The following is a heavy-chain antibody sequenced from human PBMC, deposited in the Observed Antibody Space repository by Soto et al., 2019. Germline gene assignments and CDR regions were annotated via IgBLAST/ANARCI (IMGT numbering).Heavy chain of an antibody. Sequence: VSVKVSCKAPGFSFTSYCINWVRQAPGQGLEWMGWISAYNSNTNYAQKLQGRLTMTTDTSTTTVYMELRSLRSDDTAVYYCARLLDGLHFDYWGQGTLVTVSS. CDR1: GFSFTSYC. V-gene: IGHV1-18*01. J-gene: IGHJ4*02. D-gene: IGHD3-9*01. CDR2: ISAYNSNT. CDR3: ARLLDGLHFDY.